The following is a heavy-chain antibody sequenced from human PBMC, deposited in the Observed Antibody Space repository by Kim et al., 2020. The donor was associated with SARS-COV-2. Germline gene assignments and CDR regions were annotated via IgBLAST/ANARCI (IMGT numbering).Heavy chain of an antibody. V-gene: IGHV5-10-1*01. CDR1: GYSFTSYW. CDR3: ASQKIFGVATNWFDP. D-gene: IGHD3-3*01. CDR2: IDPSDSYT. J-gene: IGHJ5*02. Sequence: GESLKISCKGSGYSFTSYWISWVRQMPGKGLEWVGRIDPSDSYTNYSPSFQGHVTISADKSISTAYLQWSSLKASDTAMYYCASQKIFGVATNWFDPWGQGTLVTVSS.